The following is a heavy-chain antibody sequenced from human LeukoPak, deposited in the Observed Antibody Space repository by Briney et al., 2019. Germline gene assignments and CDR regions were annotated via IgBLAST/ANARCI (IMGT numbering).Heavy chain of an antibody. D-gene: IGHD1-14*01. CDR1: GFTVSINY. CDR3: VRKNRDFNAAFDI. CDR2: SYSDSNT. Sequence: GGSLRLSCAASGFTVSINYMSWVRQAPGKGLEWVSISYSDSNTNYADSVKGRFTISRDTSQNTLSLQMNSLRAEDTAVYYCVRKNRDFNAAFDIWGQGTVVTVSS. J-gene: IGHJ3*02. V-gene: IGHV3-53*01.